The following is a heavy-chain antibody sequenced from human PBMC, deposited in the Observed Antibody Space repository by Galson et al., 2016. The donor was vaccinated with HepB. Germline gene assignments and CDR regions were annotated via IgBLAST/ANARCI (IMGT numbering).Heavy chain of an antibody. CDR3: ARGVGPAYMDV. V-gene: IGHV3-48*02. CDR1: GFTFNTYS. Sequence: SLRLSCAASGFTFNTYSMNWVRQAPGKGLEWVSYISSTSSPTIYYADSVKGRFTISRDNAKNSLYLQMNSLRDEDTAVYYCARGVGPAYMDVWGKGTTVTVSS. D-gene: IGHD5/OR15-5a*01. J-gene: IGHJ6*03. CDR2: ISSTSSPTI.